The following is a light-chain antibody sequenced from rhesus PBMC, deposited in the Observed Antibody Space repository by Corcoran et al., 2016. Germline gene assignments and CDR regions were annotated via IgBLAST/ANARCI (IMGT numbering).Light chain of an antibody. CDR1: QGINNY. V-gene: IGKV1-66*01. CDR2: YAS. Sequence: DIQMTQSPSSLSASVGDRVTITCRASQGINNYLSWYQQKPGKAPKPLIYYASRLETGVPSRFSGSRSGTDYTLTISSLQPEDIATYYCQQYNNSPLTFGGGTKVEIK. CDR3: QQYNNSPLT. J-gene: IGKJ4*01.